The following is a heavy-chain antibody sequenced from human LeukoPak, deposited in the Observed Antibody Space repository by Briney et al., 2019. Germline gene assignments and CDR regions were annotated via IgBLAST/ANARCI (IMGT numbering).Heavy chain of an antibody. CDR1: GFTVSSNY. V-gene: IGHV3-53*05. J-gene: IGHJ3*02. D-gene: IGHD6-13*01. CDR3: ARDLGGIAAAGTAFDI. CDR2: ICSGGST. Sequence: PGGSLRLSCAASGFTVSSNYMSWVRQAPGKGLEWVSVICSGGSTYYADSVKGGFTISRDNSKNTVYLQMNRLRAEDTGEYYCARDLGGIAAAGTAFDIWGQGTMVTVSS.